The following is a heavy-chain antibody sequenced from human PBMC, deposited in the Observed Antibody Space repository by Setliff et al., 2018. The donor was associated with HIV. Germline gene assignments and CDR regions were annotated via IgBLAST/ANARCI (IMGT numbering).Heavy chain of an antibody. CDR2: IYWDDDK. J-gene: IGHJ5*02. V-gene: IGHV2-5*02. CDR3: ARHGGVNWFDP. D-gene: IGHD3-10*01. CDR1: GFSLSNARMG. Sequence: SGPTLVNPTETLTLTCTVSGFSLSNARMGVSWIRQPPGKALQWLALIYWDDDKRYSPSLKTRLTITKDASKNQVVLTMTNMDPVDTATYYCARHGGVNWFDPWGQGTLVTVSS.